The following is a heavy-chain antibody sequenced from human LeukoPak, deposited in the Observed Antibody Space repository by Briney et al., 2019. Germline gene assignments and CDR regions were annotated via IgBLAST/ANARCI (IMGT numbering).Heavy chain of an antibody. CDR1: GYTFRRNG. CDR2: IWYDGSKK. CDR3: ARASQRTGTTPRGAFDI. D-gene: IGHD1-7*01. Sequence: PGGSLRLSCAASGYTFRRNGMHWVRQAPGKGLEWVAVIWYDGSKKYYGDSVRGRFTISRDNAKNTLYLQMNSLRAEDTAVYYCARASQRTGTTPRGAFDIWGQGTMVTVSS. V-gene: IGHV3-33*01. J-gene: IGHJ3*02.